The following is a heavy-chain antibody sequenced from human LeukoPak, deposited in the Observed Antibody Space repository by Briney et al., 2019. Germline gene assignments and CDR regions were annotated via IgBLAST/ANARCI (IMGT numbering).Heavy chain of an antibody. Sequence: ASVKVSCTVSGYTLTELSMHWVRQAPGKGLEWMGGFDPEDGETIYAQKFQGRVTMTEDTSTDTAYMELSSLRSEDTAVYYCATDGGDYYDSSGYYYWGQGTLVTVSS. D-gene: IGHD3-22*01. CDR3: ATDGGDYYDSSGYYY. CDR1: GYTLTELS. CDR2: FDPEDGET. V-gene: IGHV1-24*01. J-gene: IGHJ4*02.